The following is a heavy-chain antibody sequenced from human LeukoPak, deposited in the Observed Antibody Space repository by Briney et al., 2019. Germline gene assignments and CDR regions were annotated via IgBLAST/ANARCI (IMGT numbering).Heavy chain of an antibody. CDR1: GYTFTGYY. D-gene: IGHD1-1*01. V-gene: IGHV1-2*04. CDR3: AREQTGSNTGELNY. Sequence: ASVKVSCKASGYTFTGYYMHWVRQAPGQGLEWMGWINPNSGGTNYAQKFQGWVTMTRDTSISTAYMELSRLRSDDTAVYYCAREQTGSNTGELNYWGQGTLVTVSP. J-gene: IGHJ4*02. CDR2: INPNSGGT.